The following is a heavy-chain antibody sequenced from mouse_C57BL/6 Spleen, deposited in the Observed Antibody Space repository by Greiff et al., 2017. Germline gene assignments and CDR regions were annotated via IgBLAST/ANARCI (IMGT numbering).Heavy chain of an antibody. D-gene: IGHD2-1*01. Sequence: QVQLQQSGAELMKPGASVKLSCKATGYTFTGYWIEWVKQRPGHGLEWIGEILPGSGSTNYNEKFKGKATFTADTSSNTAYMQLSSLTTEDSAIYYCARMASGGNYEAYWGQGTLVTVSA. J-gene: IGHJ3*01. CDR1: GYTFTGYW. V-gene: IGHV1-9*01. CDR3: ARMASGGNYEAY. CDR2: ILPGSGST.